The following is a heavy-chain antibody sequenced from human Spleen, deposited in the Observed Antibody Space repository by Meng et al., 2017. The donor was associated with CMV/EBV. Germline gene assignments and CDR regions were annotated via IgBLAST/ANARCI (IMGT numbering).Heavy chain of an antibody. CDR3: ARLGSYTYYYYGMDV. CDR2: IYSGGSAT. J-gene: IGHJ6*02. CDR1: GFAFSTDA. Sequence: GESLKISCAASGFAFSTDAMTWVRQAPGKGLEWVSVIYSGGSATYHADSVKGRFNISRDNSKNMVYLHMNSLRADDTARYYCARLGSYTYYYYGMDVWGQGTTVTVSS. D-gene: IGHD1-26*01. V-gene: IGHV3-23*03.